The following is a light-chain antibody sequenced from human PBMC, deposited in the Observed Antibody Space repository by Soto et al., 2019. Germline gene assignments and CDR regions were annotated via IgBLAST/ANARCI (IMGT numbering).Light chain of an antibody. J-gene: IGKJ1*01. CDR2: AAS. Sequence: EVVVTQSPATLSLSPGERASLSCRTSQNVNSNLAWYQQKPGQAPRLLIYAASTRAAGIPARFSGSGSATEFTLTISSLQSEDFAVYYCQLYDDWPPWTLGQGTKVE. CDR1: QNVNSN. V-gene: IGKV3D-15*01. CDR3: QLYDDWPPWT.